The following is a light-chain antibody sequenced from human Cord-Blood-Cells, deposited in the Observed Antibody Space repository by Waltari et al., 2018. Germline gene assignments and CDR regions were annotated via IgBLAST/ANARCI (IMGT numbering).Light chain of an antibody. J-gene: IGLJ3*02. CDR3: AAWDDSLNGWV. CDR2: SNN. V-gene: IGLV1-44*01. Sequence: QSVLTQPPAPSGTPGQRVTISFSGSSSNTGSITVNWYQPLPGTAPKLLIYSNNQRPSGVPDRFSGSKSGTSASLAISGLQSEDEADYYCAAWDDSLNGWVFGGGTKLTVL. CDR1: SSNTGSIT.